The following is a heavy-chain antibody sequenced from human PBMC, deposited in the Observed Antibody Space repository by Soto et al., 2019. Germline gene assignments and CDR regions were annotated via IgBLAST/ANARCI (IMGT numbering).Heavy chain of an antibody. CDR2: IIPIFGTA. J-gene: IGHJ6*02. CDR1: GGTFSSYA. CDR3: ARRRIAAAQHYYGMDV. D-gene: IGHD6-6*01. V-gene: IGHV1-69*13. Sequence: SVKVSCKASGGTFSSYAISWARQAPGQGLEWMGGIIPIFGTANYAQKFQGRVTITADESTSTAYMELSSLRSEDTAVYYCARRRIAAAQHYYGMDVWGQGTTVTVSS.